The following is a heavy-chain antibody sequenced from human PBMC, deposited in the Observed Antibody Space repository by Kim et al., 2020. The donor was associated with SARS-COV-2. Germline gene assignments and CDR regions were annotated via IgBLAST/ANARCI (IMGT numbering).Heavy chain of an antibody. CDR3: AKTGIMGGYFDY. D-gene: IGHD3-16*01. Sequence: GGSLRLSCAVSGLTFSSYEMNWVRQAAGKGLEWVSYISSSGSTKYYADSVKGRFTISRDNANKSVYLQMSSLRAEDTAVYYCAKTGIMGGYFDYWGQGNQVTVSS. CDR2: ISSSGSTK. J-gene: IGHJ4*02. V-gene: IGHV3-48*03. CDR1: GLTFSSYE.